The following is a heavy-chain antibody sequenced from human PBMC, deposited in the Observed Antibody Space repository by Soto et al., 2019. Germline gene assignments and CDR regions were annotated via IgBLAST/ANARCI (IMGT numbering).Heavy chain of an antibody. CDR3: ARGGFWRLYGDYYGMDV. Sequence: EVQLVESGGGLVQPGGSLRLSCAASGFTFSSYEMNWVRQAPGKGLEWVSYISSSGSTIYYADSVKGRFTISRDNAKNSLYLQMNRLRAEDTAVYYCARGGFWRLYGDYYGMDVWGQGTTVTVSS. J-gene: IGHJ6*02. D-gene: IGHD6-25*01. CDR2: ISSSGSTI. CDR1: GFTFSSYE. V-gene: IGHV3-48*03.